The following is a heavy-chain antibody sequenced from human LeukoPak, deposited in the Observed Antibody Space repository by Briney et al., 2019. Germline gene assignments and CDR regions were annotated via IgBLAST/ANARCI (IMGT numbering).Heavy chain of an antibody. Sequence: TLSLTCTVSGGSISSGSYYWSWIRQPAGKGLEWIGRIYTSGSTNYNPSLKSRVTISVDTSKNQFSLKLSSVTAADTAVYYCARDGWYRWFDPWGQGTLVTVSS. CDR2: IYTSGST. J-gene: IGHJ5*02. D-gene: IGHD6-19*01. CDR1: GGSISSGSYY. V-gene: IGHV4-61*02. CDR3: ARDGWYRWFDP.